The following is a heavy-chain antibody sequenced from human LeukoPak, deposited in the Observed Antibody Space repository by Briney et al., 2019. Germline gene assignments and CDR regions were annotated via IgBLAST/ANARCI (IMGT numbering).Heavy chain of an antibody. J-gene: IGHJ3*02. CDR3: ARDPGVGGSGSYAFDI. CDR1: GFTFSSYA. D-gene: IGHD3-10*01. Sequence: GGSLRLSCAASGFTFSSYAMHWVRQAPGKGLEWVAVISYDGSNKYYADSVKGRFTISRDNSKNTLYLQMNSLRAEDTAVYYCARDPGVGGSGSYAFDIWGQGTMVTVSS. CDR2: ISYDGSNK. V-gene: IGHV3-30-3*01.